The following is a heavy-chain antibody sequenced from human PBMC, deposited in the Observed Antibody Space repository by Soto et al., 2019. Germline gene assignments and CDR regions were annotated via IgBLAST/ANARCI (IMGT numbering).Heavy chain of an antibody. CDR3: AREPGYSNKFDY. J-gene: IGHJ4*02. D-gene: IGHD6-13*01. Sequence: SETLSLTCTVSGGSISSYYWSWIRQPPGKGLEWIGYIYYSGSTNYNPSLKSRVTISVDTSKNQFSLKLSSVTAADTAVYYCAREPGYSNKFDYWGQGTLVTVSS. V-gene: IGHV4-59*01. CDR2: IYYSGST. CDR1: GGSISSYY.